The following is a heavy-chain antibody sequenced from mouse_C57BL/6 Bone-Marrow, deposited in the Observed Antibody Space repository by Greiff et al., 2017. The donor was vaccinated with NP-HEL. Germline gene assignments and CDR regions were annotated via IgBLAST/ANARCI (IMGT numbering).Heavy chain of an antibody. CDR1: GYTFTEYT. V-gene: IGHV1-62-2*01. D-gene: IGHD2-4*01. CDR2: FYPGSGSI. CDR3: ARHETLSTMITTWRYFDV. J-gene: IGHJ1*03. Sequence: QVHVKQSGAELVKPGASVKLSCKASGYTFTEYTIHSVKQRSGQGLEWIGWFYPGSGSIKYNEKFKDKATLTADKSSSTVYMELSRLTSEDSAVYFCARHETLSTMITTWRYFDVWGTGTTVTVSS.